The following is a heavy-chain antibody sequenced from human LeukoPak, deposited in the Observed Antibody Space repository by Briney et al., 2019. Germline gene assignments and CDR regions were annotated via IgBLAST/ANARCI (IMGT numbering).Heavy chain of an antibody. CDR2: IKEDGRDK. CDR1: GFSVSKCW. CDR3: AKDRTRQAY. D-gene: IGHD3-3*01. Sequence: GGCLRVSRAASGFSVSKCWMRWVGPTPGKGGEGVAKIKEDGRDKYYVDSLKGRFTISRDNAKNSLYLQMNSLRAEDTAVYYCAKDRTRQAYWGQGTLVTVSS. V-gene: IGHV3-7*03. J-gene: IGHJ4*02.